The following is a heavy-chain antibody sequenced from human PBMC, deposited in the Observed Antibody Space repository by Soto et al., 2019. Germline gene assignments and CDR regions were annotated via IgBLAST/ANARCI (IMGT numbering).Heavy chain of an antibody. CDR3: ARGGSTSWLRALDL. Sequence: EVQLVESGGGLVQPGGSLRLSCAVSGFTFSNYYMQWVRQGPGKGLVYVARIDFDGRSTVHADSVKGRFTISRDNAKNTLYPQMNSLGAEDTGVYYCARGGSTSWLRALDLWGQGTLVTVSS. D-gene: IGHD6-13*01. V-gene: IGHV3-74*01. J-gene: IGHJ5*02. CDR2: IDFDGRST. CDR1: GFTFSNYY.